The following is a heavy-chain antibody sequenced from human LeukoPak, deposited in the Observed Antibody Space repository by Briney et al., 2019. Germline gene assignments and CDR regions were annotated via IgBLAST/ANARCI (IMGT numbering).Heavy chain of an antibody. D-gene: IGHD4-11*01. Sequence: SETLSLTCAVSGVSISSNLWWTWVRQPPGKGLEWIAEIHHSGSINYNPSLKSRVTISVDKAKNQFSLNLNSVTAADTAVYYCAATNDYTRGGYDYWGQGTLVTVSS. V-gene: IGHV4-4*02. CDR1: GVSISSNLW. CDR2: IHHSGSI. J-gene: IGHJ4*02. CDR3: AATNDYTRGGYDY.